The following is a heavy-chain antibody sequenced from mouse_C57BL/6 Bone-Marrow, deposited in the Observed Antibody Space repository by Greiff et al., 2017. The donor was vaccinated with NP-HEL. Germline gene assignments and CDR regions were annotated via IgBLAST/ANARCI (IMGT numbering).Heavy chain of an antibody. D-gene: IGHD2-2*01. CDR2: IYPSDSET. Sequence: VQLQQPGAELVRPGSSVKLSCKASGYTFTSYWMDWVKPRPGPGLEWIGNIYPSDSETPYNPTFKDKATLTVDKAHSTAYMQLSSLTSEDSAVYYCAREGTMVTTGGFDYWGQGTTLTVSS. CDR3: AREGTMVTTGGFDY. CDR1: GYTFTSYW. V-gene: IGHV1-61*01. J-gene: IGHJ2*01.